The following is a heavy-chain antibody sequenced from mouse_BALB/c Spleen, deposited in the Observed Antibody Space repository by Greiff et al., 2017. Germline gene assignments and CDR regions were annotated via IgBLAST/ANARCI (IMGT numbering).Heavy chain of an antibody. Sequence: EVQVVESGGGLVQPGGSLKLSCAASGFTFSSYGMSWVRQTPDKRLELVATINSNGGSTYYPDSVKGRFTISRDNAKNTLYLQMSSLKSEDTAMYYCAREGYRWFAYWGQGTLVTVSA. CDR1: GFTFSSYG. CDR2: INSNGGST. J-gene: IGHJ3*01. V-gene: IGHV5-6-3*01. CDR3: AREGYRWFAY. D-gene: IGHD2-14*01.